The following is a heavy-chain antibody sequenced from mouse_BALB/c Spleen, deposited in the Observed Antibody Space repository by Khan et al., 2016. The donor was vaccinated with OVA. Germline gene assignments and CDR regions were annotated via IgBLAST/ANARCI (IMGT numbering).Heavy chain of an antibody. CDR1: GYTFTNYV. J-gene: IGHJ2*01. CDR2: INPYNGGT. CDR3: ARGNRQYYDFDD. D-gene: IGHD1-1*01. V-gene: IGHV1S136*01. Sequence: VQLQQSGPELVKPGASVKMSCKASGYTFTNYVLHWVKQKPGQGLEWIGYINPYNGGTKYNEKFKGQAPLASDKSSITAYMELSSLTSEDSAVYYCARGNRQYYDFDDWGQGTTLTLAS.